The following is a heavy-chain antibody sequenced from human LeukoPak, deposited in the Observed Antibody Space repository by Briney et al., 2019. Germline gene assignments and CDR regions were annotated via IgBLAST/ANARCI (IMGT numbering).Heavy chain of an antibody. CDR1: GFTFSDYY. D-gene: IGHD1-1*01. CDR2: ISSDGRTL. CDR3: ARCTTGKTFGSLREIKKSREIDF. V-gene: IGHV3-11*04. J-gene: IGHJ4*02. Sequence: GGSLRLSCAASGFTFSDYYMSWIRQAPGKGLEWVSYISSDGRTLYYADSVKGRFTISRDNAKNSLFLQMDSLRGEDTAVYYCARCTTGKTFGSLREIKKSREIDFWGQGTLVTVSS.